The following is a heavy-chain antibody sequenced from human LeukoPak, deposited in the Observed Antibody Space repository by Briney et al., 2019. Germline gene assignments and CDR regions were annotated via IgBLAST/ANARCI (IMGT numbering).Heavy chain of an antibody. CDR1: GFTFSSYA. J-gene: IGHJ4*02. V-gene: IGHV3-23*01. CDR2: ISGSGGSTSST. Sequence: GGSLRLSCAASGFTFSSYAMSWVRQAPGKGLEWVSIISGSGGSTSSTYYADSVKGRFTISRDNSKNTLHLQMNSLRAEDTAVYYCAKDMDYYDSSGYYEKGNFDYWGQGTLVTVSS. CDR3: AKDMDYYDSSGYYEKGNFDY. D-gene: IGHD3-22*01.